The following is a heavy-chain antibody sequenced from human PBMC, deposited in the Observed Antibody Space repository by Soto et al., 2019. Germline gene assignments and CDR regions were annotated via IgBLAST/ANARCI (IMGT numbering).Heavy chain of an antibody. D-gene: IGHD6-19*01. CDR1: GFTFSDYY. J-gene: IGHJ4*02. V-gene: IGHV3-11*01. Sequence: GFLRLSCAASGFTFSDYYMSWIRQAPGKGLEWVSYITSSGSTIYYADSVKGRFTISRDNAKNSLYLQMNSLRAEDTAVYYCARENEQWVAADNWGQGTLVTVSS. CDR3: ARENEQWVAADN. CDR2: ITSSGSTI.